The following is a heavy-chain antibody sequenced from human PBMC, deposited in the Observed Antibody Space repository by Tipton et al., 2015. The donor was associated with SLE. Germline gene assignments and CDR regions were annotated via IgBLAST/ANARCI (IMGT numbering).Heavy chain of an antibody. Sequence: SLRLSCAASGFTFSTHAMSWVRQAPGQGLEWVSVIYRGGTSTYYGDSVKGRFTISRDDSQNTLYLHMKSLRADDTAVYYCAKTGRGWDEATCDYLGQGNRVTVSS. V-gene: IGHV3-23*03. CDR3: AKTGRGWDEATCDY. CDR2: IYRGGTST. CDR1: GFTFSTHA. J-gene: IGHJ4*02. D-gene: IGHD6-19*01.